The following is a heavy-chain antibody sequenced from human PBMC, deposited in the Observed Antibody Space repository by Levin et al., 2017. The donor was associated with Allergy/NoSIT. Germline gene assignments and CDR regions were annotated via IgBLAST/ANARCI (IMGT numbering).Heavy chain of an antibody. Sequence: SETLSLTCTVSGGSISSYYWSWIRQPAGKGLEWIGRIYTSGSTNYNPSLKSRVTMSVDTSKNQFSLKLSSVTAADTAVYYCARGSRYYETYGMDVWGQGTTVTVSS. D-gene: IGHD3-22*01. CDR1: GGSISSYY. V-gene: IGHV4-4*07. CDR2: IYTSGST. J-gene: IGHJ6*02. CDR3: ARGSRYYETYGMDV.